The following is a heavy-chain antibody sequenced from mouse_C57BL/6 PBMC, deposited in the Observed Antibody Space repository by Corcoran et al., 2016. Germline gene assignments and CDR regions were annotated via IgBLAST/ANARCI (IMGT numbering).Heavy chain of an antibody. CDR1: GYSITSGYY. CDR3: ARFNWDLSMDY. Sequence: DVQLQESGPGLVKPSQSLSLTCSVTGYSITSGYYWNWIRQFPGNKLEWMGYISYDGSNNYNPSLKNRISITRDTSKNQFFLKLNSVTTEDTATYYCARFNWDLSMDYWGQGTSVTVSS. D-gene: IGHD4-1*02. CDR2: ISYDGSN. J-gene: IGHJ4*01. V-gene: IGHV3-6*01.